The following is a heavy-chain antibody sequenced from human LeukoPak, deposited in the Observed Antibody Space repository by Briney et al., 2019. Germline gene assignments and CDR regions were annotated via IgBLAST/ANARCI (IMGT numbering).Heavy chain of an antibody. CDR3: ARDLNSGWYIDY. D-gene: IGHD6-19*01. Sequence: ASVKVSCMASGYTFTSYYMHWVRQAPGQGLEWMGIINPSGGSTSYAQKFQGRVTMTRDTSTSTVYMELSSLRSEDTAVYYCARDLNSGWYIDYWGQGTLVTVSS. V-gene: IGHV1-46*01. CDR1: GYTFTSYY. CDR2: INPSGGST. J-gene: IGHJ4*02.